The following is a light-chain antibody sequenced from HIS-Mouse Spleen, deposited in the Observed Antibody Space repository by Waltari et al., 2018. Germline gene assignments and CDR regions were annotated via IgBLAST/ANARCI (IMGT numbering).Light chain of an antibody. Sequence: QSALTQPASVSGSPGQSITISCTGTSSDVGSYNLVSWYQQHPGKAPQLMIYEGSKRPSGVSNRFSGSKSGNTASLTISGLQAEDEADYYCCSYAGSSTLVFGGGTKLTVL. V-gene: IGLV2-23*01. CDR1: SSDVGSYNL. J-gene: IGLJ2*01. CDR3: CSYAGSSTLV. CDR2: EGS.